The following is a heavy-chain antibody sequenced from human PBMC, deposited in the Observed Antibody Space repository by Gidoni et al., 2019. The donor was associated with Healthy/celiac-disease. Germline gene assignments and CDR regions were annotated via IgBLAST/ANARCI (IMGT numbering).Heavy chain of an antibody. CDR2: IYYSGST. CDR1: GGSISSYY. J-gene: IGHJ6*02. CDR3: ARDQGIAAAGLYYYYGMDV. D-gene: IGHD6-13*01. V-gene: IGHV4-59*01. Sequence: QVQLQESGPGLVKPSETLSLTCTVSGGSISSYYWSWIRQPPGKGLEWIGYIYYSGSTNYNPSLKSRVTISVDTSKIQFSLKLSSVTAADTAVYYCARDQGIAAAGLYYYYGMDVWGQGTTVTVSS.